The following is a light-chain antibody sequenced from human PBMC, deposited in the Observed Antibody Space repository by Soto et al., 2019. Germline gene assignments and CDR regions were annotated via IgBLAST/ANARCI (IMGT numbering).Light chain of an antibody. J-gene: IGKJ1*01. CDR1: QTISSW. CDR3: QQYNSYSPWT. CDR2: DAS. Sequence: DIQMTQSPSTLSGSVGDRFTITCRASQTISSWLAWYQKKPXKAPKLXXYDASSLESGVPSRFSGSGSGTELTLTISSLQPDDFANYYCQQYNSYSPWTFGQGTKVDIK. V-gene: IGKV1-5*01.